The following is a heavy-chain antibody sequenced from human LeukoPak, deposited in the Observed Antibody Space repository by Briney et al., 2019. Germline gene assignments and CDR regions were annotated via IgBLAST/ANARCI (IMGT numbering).Heavy chain of an antibody. J-gene: IGHJ4*02. Sequence: GGSLRLSCAASGFTFSSYAMHWVRQAPGKGLEYVSAISSNGGSTYYANSVKGRFTISRDNSKNTLYLQMGSLRAEDMAVYYCARDLRGYSYATDYWGQGTLVTVSS. CDR3: ARDLRGYSYATDY. CDR2: ISSNGGST. V-gene: IGHV3-64*01. D-gene: IGHD5-18*01. CDR1: GFTFSSYA.